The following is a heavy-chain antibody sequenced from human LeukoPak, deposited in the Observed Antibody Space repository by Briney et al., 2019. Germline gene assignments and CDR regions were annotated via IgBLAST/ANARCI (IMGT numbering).Heavy chain of an antibody. V-gene: IGHV3-30*02. J-gene: IGHJ4*02. CDR2: IRYNGGNK. CDR1: GFTFSSYG. CDR3: AKDLRNYYDD. D-gene: IGHD3-16*01. Sequence: GGSRRLSCAASGFTFSSYGMHWVRQAPGKGLEWVAFIRYNGGNKYYADSVKGRFTISRDNSKNTLYLQMNSLRAEDTALYYCAKDLRNYYDDWGQGTLVTVSS.